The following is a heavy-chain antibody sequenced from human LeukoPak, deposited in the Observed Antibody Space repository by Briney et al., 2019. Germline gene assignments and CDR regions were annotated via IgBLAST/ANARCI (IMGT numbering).Heavy chain of an antibody. CDR3: ARGRYNWKGEGENWFDP. D-gene: IGHD1-20*01. CDR1: GFTFSSYS. Sequence: GGSLRLSCAAAGFTFSSYSMNWVRQAPGKGLEWVSSISAGSSYTYYADSLKGRLSISRDNAKNSLYLQMNSLRAEDTALYYCARGRYNWKGEGENWFDPWGQGTLVTVSS. V-gene: IGHV3-21*01. CDR2: ISAGSSYT. J-gene: IGHJ5*02.